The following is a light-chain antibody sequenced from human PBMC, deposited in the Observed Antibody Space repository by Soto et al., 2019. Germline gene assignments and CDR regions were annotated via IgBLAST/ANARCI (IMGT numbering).Light chain of an antibody. Sequence: DIQLTQSPSTLSASVGDRVTITCRASQDIYSWVAWYQQKPGKAPKFLIYDASILQSGVPSRFSGSGSGTEFTLTISSLQPDDFATYYCQRYNSNSRTFGQGTTVXFK. V-gene: IGKV1-5*01. CDR1: QDIYSW. CDR2: DAS. J-gene: IGKJ1*01. CDR3: QRYNSNSRT.